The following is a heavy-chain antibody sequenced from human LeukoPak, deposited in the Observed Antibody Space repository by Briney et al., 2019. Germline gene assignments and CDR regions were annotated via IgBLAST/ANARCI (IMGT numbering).Heavy chain of an antibody. CDR3: VRGRPSSFDY. V-gene: IGHV1-8*01. Sequence: ASVKVSCKASGYTFTSYDINWVQQATGQGLEWVGWMNPKSGNTGYAQKFQGRVTLTSSTSITTAYMELTSLRSEDTAVYYCVRGRPSSFDYWGQGTLLTVSS. CDR2: MNPKSGNT. CDR1: GYTFTSYD. J-gene: IGHJ4*02.